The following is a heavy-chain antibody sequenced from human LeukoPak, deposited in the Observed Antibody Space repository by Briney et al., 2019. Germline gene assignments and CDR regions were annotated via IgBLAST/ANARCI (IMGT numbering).Heavy chain of an antibody. V-gene: IGHV4-38-2*01. CDR2: IYHRGST. Sequence: PSETLSLTCAVSGYSISSGYYWGWIRQPPGKGLEWIGSIYHRGSTYYNPSLKSRVTISVDTSKNQFSLKLSSVTAADTAVYYCARVWSRYCSSTSCYVAYNWFDPWGQGTLVTVSS. J-gene: IGHJ5*02. D-gene: IGHD2-2*01. CDR3: ARVWSRYCSSTSCYVAYNWFDP. CDR1: GYSISSGYY.